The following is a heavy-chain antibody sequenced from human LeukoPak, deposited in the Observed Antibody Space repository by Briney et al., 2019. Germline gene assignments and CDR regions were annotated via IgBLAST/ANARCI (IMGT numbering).Heavy chain of an antibody. V-gene: IGHV3-21*01. J-gene: IGHJ5*02. CDR2: ISSSSSYI. CDR3: ARVGNRGSGSLYDWFDP. D-gene: IGHD3-10*01. Sequence: GGSLRLSCAASGFTFSSYSMNWVRQAPGKGLEWVSSISSSSSYIYYADSVKGRFTISRDNAKNSLYLQMNSLRAEDTAVYYCARVGNRGSGSLYDWFDPWGQGTLVTVSS. CDR1: GFTFSSYS.